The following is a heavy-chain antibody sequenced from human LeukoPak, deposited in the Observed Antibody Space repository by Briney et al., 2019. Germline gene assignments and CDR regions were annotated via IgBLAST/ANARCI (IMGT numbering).Heavy chain of an antibody. CDR1: GFAISTYA. D-gene: IGHD2-8*02. J-gene: IGHJ4*01. CDR3: ARQLGYCAAGTCYFDT. V-gene: IGHV3-69-1*01. CDR2: LSSGRSP. Sequence: GGSLRLSCAASGFAISTYAMAWVRQAPGKGLEWISSLSSGRSPSYSDSLEGRLTMSSDNARNTLYLQMDNLRGEDTAMYYCARQLGYCAAGTCYFDTWGHGTQVTVSS.